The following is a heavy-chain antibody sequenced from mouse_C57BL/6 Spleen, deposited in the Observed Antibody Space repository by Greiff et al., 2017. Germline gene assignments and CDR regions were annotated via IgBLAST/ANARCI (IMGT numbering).Heavy chain of an antibody. D-gene: IGHD2-14*01. V-gene: IGHV14-4*01. Sequence: VQLQQSGAELVRPGASVTLSCKASGFNIKDDYMHWVKQRPEQGLEWIGWIDPETGDTEYASQFTGKATITAYTSSNTAYLQLSSLTSEDTAVYYFTTWNRGYCDYWGQGTTLTVSS. CDR1: GFNIKDDY. CDR2: IDPETGDT. CDR3: TTWNRGYCDY. J-gene: IGHJ2*01.